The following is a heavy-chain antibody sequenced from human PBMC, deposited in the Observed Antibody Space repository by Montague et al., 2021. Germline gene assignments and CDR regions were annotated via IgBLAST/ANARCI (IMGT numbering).Heavy chain of an antibody. V-gene: IGHV3-23*01. J-gene: IGHJ6*03. CDR3: AKDHFSGGSYGGSGDMDV. D-gene: IGHD2-15*01. Sequence: SLRLSCAASGFTLSNYAMGWVRQAPGKGLEWVSAIGASGDNTYYAESVKGRFTISRDISENTLYLQMNSLGAEDTALYYCAKDHFSGGSYGGSGDMDVWGKGTTVTVSS. CDR2: IGASGDNT. CDR1: GFTLSNYA.